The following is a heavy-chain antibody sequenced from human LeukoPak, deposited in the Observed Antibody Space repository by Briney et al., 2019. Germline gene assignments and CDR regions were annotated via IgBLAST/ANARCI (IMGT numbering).Heavy chain of an antibody. V-gene: IGHV4-4*02. Sequence: SETLSLTCAVSGGSITSTNWWTWVRQPPGKGLDWIGEVYHSGSTNYNPSLKSRVTISVDTSKNQFSLKLSSVTAADTAVYYCARGGSPSIAVAGSIDYWGQGTLVTVSS. D-gene: IGHD6-19*01. CDR1: GGSITSTNW. CDR3: ARGGSPSIAVAGSIDY. J-gene: IGHJ4*02. CDR2: VYHSGST.